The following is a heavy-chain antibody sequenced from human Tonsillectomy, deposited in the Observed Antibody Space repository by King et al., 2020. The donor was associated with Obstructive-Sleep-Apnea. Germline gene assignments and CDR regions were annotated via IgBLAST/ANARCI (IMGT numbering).Heavy chain of an antibody. CDR1: GGSISSSNYY. CDR3: ARTEYSSWYFDH. Sequence: QLQESDPGLVKPSETLSLTCTVSGGSISSSNYYWGWIRQPPGKGLEWIGTIYYSGSTYYNSSLKSRVTISVDTSKNQFYLKLSAVTAADTAVYYCARTEYSSWYFDHWGQGTLVTVSS. V-gene: IGHV4-39*07. J-gene: IGHJ4*02. CDR2: IYYSGST. D-gene: IGHD6-6*01.